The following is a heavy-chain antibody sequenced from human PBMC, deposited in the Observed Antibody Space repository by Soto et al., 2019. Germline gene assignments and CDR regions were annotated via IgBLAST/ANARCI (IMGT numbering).Heavy chain of an antibody. V-gene: IGHV3-33*03. CDR2: TSYDGTAK. D-gene: IGHD3-3*01. Sequence: GGSLRLSCAASGFDFSDHGMHWVRQAPGEGLEWVTVTSYDGTAKYYKESVKGRFTTSRDNSKKTLYLQIDSLRVEDTAVYYCAKDEGRFLRNYFNYGIDVWGLGTTVTVSS. J-gene: IGHJ6*02. CDR3: AKDEGRFLRNYFNYGIDV. CDR1: GFDFSDHG.